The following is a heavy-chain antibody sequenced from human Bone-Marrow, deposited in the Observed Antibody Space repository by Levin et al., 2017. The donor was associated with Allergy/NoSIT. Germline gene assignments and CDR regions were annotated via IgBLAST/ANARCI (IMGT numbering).Heavy chain of an antibody. CDR1: GGSISSGGYY. D-gene: IGHD3-10*01. V-gene: IGHV4-31*03. J-gene: IGHJ3*01. CDR2: IFYSGTT. CDR3: AREDRSGSCDV. Sequence: LRLSCSVSGGSISSGGYYWTWIRQHPEWGLQWLGYIFYSGTTYYSPSLKSRVSISVDTSQNQFSLRLTSVTAADTAVYFCAREDRSGSCDVWGQGTVVTVSS.